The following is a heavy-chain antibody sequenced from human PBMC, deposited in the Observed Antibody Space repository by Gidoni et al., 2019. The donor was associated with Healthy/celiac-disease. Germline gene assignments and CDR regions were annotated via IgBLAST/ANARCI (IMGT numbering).Heavy chain of an antibody. Sequence: EVQLVESGGGLVKPGGSLRLSCAASGFTFSSYSMNWVRQAPGKGLEWFSSISSSSSYIYYADSVKGRFTISRDNAKNSLYLQMNSLRAEDTAVYYCARSRGSGSGAYYMDVWGKGTTVTVSS. CDR3: ARSRGSGSGAYYMDV. D-gene: IGHD3-10*01. J-gene: IGHJ6*03. CDR2: ISSSSSYI. CDR1: GFTFSSYS. V-gene: IGHV3-21*01.